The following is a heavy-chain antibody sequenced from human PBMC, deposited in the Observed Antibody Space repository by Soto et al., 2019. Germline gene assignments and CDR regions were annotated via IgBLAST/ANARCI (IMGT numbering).Heavy chain of an antibody. CDR3: ARPSSRPKQLLWFGELLPDYGMDV. D-gene: IGHD3-10*01. CDR1: GFTLSSYS. CDR2: ISSSSSTI. J-gene: IGHJ6*02. Sequence: LRLSCAASGFTLSSYSMNWVRQAPGKGLEWVSYISSSSSTIYYADSVKGRFTISRDNAKNSLYLQMNSLRDEDTAVYYCARPSSRPKQLLWFGELLPDYGMDVWGQGTTVTVSS. V-gene: IGHV3-48*02.